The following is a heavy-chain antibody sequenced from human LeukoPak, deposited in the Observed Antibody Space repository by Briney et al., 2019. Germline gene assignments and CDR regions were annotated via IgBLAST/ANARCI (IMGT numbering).Heavy chain of an antibody. CDR3: ARVSHFDSSGYSP. Sequence: SGTLSLTCTVSGGSITTYYWSWIRQPPGKGLEWIGFIYYNGITNYNPSLKSRVTISVDTSKNQFSLKLSSATAADTAVYYCARVSHFDSSGYSPWGQGTLVTVSS. V-gene: IGHV4-59*01. CDR1: GGSITTYY. J-gene: IGHJ4*02. CDR2: IYYNGIT. D-gene: IGHD3-22*01.